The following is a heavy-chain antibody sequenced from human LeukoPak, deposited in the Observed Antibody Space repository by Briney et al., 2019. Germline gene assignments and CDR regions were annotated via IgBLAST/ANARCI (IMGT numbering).Heavy chain of an antibody. V-gene: IGHV3-53*05. D-gene: IGHD6-13*01. CDR3: AKSSSSWGRFDP. CDR2: IYSGGTT. CDR1: GFTVNNNY. J-gene: IGHJ5*02. Sequence: GGSLRLSCAASGFTVNNNYMTWVRQAPGKGLEWVSIIYSGGTTYYADSVKGRFTISRDNAKNSLYLQMNSLRAEDTALYYCAKSSSSWGRFDPWGQGTLVTVSS.